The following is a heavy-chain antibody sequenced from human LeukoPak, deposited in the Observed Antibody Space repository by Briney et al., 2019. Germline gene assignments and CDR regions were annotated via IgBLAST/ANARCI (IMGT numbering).Heavy chain of an antibody. Sequence: SETLSLTCTVSGGSISSGDYYWSWIRQPPGKGLEWIGYIYYSGSTYYNPSLKSRVTISVDTSKNQFSLKLSSVTAADMAVYYCARDLPQYYYDSSGYSSSAFDIWGQGTMVTVSS. J-gene: IGHJ3*02. CDR2: IYYSGST. V-gene: IGHV4-30-4*01. D-gene: IGHD3-22*01. CDR1: GGSISSGDYY. CDR3: ARDLPQYYYDSSGYSSSAFDI.